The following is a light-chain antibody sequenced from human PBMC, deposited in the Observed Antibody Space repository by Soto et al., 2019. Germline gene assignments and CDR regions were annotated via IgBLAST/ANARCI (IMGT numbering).Light chain of an antibody. J-gene: IGKJ1*01. Sequence: DIVMTQSPDSLAVSLGERATINCKSSQSVLYSSNHQNYLAWYQQKPGQPPQLLIYWASTRESGVPDRFSGSGSGTDFTLTISSLQADDFATYYCQHYNSYSEAFGQGTKVELK. CDR1: QSVLYSSNHQNY. V-gene: IGKV4-1*01. CDR3: QHYNSYSEA. CDR2: WAS.